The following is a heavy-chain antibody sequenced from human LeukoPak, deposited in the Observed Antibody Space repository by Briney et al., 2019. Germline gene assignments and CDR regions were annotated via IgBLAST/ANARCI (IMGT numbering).Heavy chain of an antibody. V-gene: IGHV3-48*02. CDR2: ISSSCSTI. J-gene: IGHJ5*01. CDR3: ARDCRLNCARQPGFDS. CDR1: GFTFRSYS. Sequence: GGSLRLSCAASGFTFRSYSVNWVRQSPGKGLECVSYISSSCSTIYCADSVEGRLTISRDNAKNSQYLQLSSLRDEDTAVYYCARDCRLNCARQPGFDSWGQGTLVTVSS. D-gene: IGHD1-1*01.